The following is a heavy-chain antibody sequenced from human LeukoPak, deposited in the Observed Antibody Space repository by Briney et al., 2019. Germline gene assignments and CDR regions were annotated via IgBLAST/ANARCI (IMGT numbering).Heavy chain of an antibody. CDR2: IYYSGST. CDR3: AGSYYYDTNGPDYFDY. CDR1: GGSISSYY. Sequence: SETLSLTCTVSGGSISSYYWSWIRQPPGKGLEWIGYIYYSGSTNYNPSLKSRVTISVDTSKNQFSLKLNSVTAADTAVYYCAGSYYYDTNGPDYFDYWGQGTLVTVSS. V-gene: IGHV4-59*01. J-gene: IGHJ4*02. D-gene: IGHD3-22*01.